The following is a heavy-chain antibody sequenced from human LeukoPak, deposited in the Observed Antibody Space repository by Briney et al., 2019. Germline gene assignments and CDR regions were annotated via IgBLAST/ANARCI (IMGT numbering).Heavy chain of an antibody. V-gene: IGHV1-2*02. CDR1: GYTFTGYY. J-gene: IGHJ4*02. D-gene: IGHD3-10*01. CDR2: INPNSGGT. CDR3: ARSLAYYYGSGTY. Sequence: ASVKVSCKASGYTFTGYYMHWVRQAPGQGLEWMGWINPNSGGTNYAQKFQGRVTMTRDTSISTAYMELSRLRSDDTAVYYCARSLAYYYGSGTYWGQGTLVTVSS.